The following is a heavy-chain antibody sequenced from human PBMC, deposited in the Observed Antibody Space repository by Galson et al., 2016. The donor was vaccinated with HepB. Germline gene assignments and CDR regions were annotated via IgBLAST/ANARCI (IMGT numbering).Heavy chain of an antibody. D-gene: IGHD6-19*01. V-gene: IGHV1-3*01. CDR1: GYTFTSNA. CDR2: VNGGDDNT. CDR3: ARGNRDGWYHDY. J-gene: IGHJ4*02. Sequence: SVKVSCKASGYTFTSNAIHWVRQAPGQRLEWLGWVNGGDDNTKYSPSFQGRVTFTRDTSANTVYMELRALRPEDTATYFCARGNRDGWYHDYWGQGTLVIVSS.